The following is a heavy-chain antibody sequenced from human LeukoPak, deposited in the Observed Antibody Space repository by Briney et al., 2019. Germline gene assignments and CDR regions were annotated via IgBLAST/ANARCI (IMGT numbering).Heavy chain of an antibody. CDR1: GFTFSSYA. J-gene: IGHJ4*02. CDR3: GRETEAFDC. Sequence: GGSLRLSCAASGFTFSSYAMHWVRQAPGKGLQWVAVISYDGYNSYYADSVKGRFTISRDNSKNTLYLQMNSLRPEDTALYYCGRETEAFDCWGQGTLVTVSS. CDR2: ISYDGYNS. V-gene: IGHV3-30-3*01.